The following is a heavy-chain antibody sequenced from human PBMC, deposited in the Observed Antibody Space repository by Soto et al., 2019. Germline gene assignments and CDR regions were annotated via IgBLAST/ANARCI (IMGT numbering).Heavy chain of an antibody. CDR2: ITGSGGVT. J-gene: IGHJ5*02. CDR1: GFTFSSYA. D-gene: IGHD3-10*01. CDR3: AKVMVRDNWFDP. V-gene: IGHV3-23*01. Sequence: GGSLRLSCAASGFTFSSYAMSWVRQAPGKGLEWVSAITGSGGVTYYADSVKGRFTISRENSRKTLYLQMNSLRAEDTALYYCAKVMVRDNWFDPWGQGTLVTVSS.